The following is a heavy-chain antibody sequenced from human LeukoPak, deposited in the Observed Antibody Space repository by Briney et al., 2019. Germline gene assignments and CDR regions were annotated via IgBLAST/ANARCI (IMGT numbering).Heavy chain of an antibody. Sequence: GESLKISCKGSGYRFTSYWIGWVRQMPGKGLEWMGIIYPGDSDTIYSPSFQGQVTISADKSTSTANLQWSSLKASDTAMYYCARRRYCTDTSCYAGVDGFDIWGQGTVVTVSS. J-gene: IGHJ3*02. CDR2: IYPGDSDT. CDR3: ARRRYCTDTSCYAGVDGFDI. CDR1: GYRFTSYW. V-gene: IGHV5-51*01. D-gene: IGHD2-2*01.